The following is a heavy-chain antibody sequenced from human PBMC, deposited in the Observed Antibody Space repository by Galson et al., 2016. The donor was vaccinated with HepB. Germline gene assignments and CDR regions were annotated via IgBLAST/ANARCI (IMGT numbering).Heavy chain of an antibody. CDR1: GFTFSSYA. V-gene: IGHV3-23*01. CDR2: ISGSGGNT. J-gene: IGHJ4*02. D-gene: IGHD3-9*01. Sequence: SLRLSCAASGFTFSSYAMSWVRQAPGKGLEWVSVISGSGGNTYYADSVEGRFTISRDNSKNTLYLQMNSLRAEDTAVYYCAKARRNSYYDILTGSSPFDYWGQGTLVTVSS. CDR3: AKARRNSYYDILTGSSPFDY.